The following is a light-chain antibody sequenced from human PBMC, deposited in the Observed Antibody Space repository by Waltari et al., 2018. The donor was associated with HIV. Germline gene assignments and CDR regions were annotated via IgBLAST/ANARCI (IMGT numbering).Light chain of an antibody. CDR2: RNN. Sequence: QSVLTQPPSASGTPGQRVTIPCSGGSSNIGNNHVSWYQQFPGTAPKLLIYRNNQRPSGVPDRFSGSKSGTSASLVISGLRSEDVADYYCAAWDDSLSGVFGGGTKVTVL. V-gene: IGLV1-47*01. CDR3: AAWDDSLSGV. CDR1: SSNIGNNH. J-gene: IGLJ2*01.